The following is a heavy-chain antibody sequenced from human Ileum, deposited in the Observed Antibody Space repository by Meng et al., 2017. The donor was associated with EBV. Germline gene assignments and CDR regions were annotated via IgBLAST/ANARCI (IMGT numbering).Heavy chain of an antibody. J-gene: IGHJ2*01. Sequence: QGQLKGSGPGLVNPSQTLSLTCTVSGGSISSGDYYWSWIRQPPGKGLEWIGYIYYSGSTYYNPSLKSRVTISVDTSKNQFSLKLSSVTAADTAVYYCARGYYDSSGYGYWYFDLWGRGTLVTVSS. V-gene: IGHV4-30-4*01. CDR1: GGSISSGDYY. CDR3: ARGYYDSSGYGYWYFDL. D-gene: IGHD3-22*01. CDR2: IYYSGST.